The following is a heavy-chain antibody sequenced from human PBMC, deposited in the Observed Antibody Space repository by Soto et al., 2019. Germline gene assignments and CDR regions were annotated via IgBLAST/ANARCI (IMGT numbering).Heavy chain of an antibody. CDR2: ISPYNGDT. CDR1: GYTFTSYG. J-gene: IGHJ5*02. V-gene: IGHV1-18*01. Sequence: QVPLVQSGTELKKPGASVMVSCKTSGYTFTSYGISWVRQAPGQGPEWMGLISPYNGDTIYARKFQGRVIVTADTATRTVYLELRSLRSDDTAVYYCVRDASSGYRGWWDPWGQGTLVTVSS. CDR3: VRDASSGYRGWWDP. D-gene: IGHD6-25*01.